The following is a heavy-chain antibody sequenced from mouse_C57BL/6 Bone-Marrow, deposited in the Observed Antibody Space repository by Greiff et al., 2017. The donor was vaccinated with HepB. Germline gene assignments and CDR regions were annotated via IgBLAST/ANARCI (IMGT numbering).Heavy chain of an antibody. Sequence: QVQLKQSGAELARPGASVKLSCKASGYTFTSYGISWVKQRTGQGLEWIGEIYPRSGNTYYNEKFKGKATLTADKSSSTAYMELRSLTSEDSAVYFCARREKLLTHYPEGAMDYWGQGTSVTVSS. J-gene: IGHJ4*01. V-gene: IGHV1-81*01. CDR2: IYPRSGNT. D-gene: IGHD1-2*01. CDR1: GYTFTSYG. CDR3: ARREKLLTHYPEGAMDY.